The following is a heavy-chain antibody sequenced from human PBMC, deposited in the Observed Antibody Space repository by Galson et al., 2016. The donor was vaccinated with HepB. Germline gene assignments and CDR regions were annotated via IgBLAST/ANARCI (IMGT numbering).Heavy chain of an antibody. D-gene: IGHD2-2*01. CDR3: VQGSTAPAV. V-gene: IGHV3-23*01. CDR1: GFTFRNYG. CDR2: ISRSGDST. J-gene: IGHJ6*04. Sequence: SLRLSCAASGFTFRNYGMTWVRQAPGRGLEVVPSISRSGDSTDYADSVKGRFTISRDNSKNKLSLQMNSLTADDTAIYYCVQGSTAPAVWGKGTPVTVST.